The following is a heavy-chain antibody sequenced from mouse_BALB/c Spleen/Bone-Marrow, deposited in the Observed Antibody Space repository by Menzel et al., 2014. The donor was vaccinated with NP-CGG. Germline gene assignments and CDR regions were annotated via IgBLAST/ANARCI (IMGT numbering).Heavy chain of an antibody. Sequence: EVKLEESGGGLVQPKGSLKLSCAASEFTFXTYAMNWVRQAPGKGLEWVARIRSKSNNYATYYADSVKDRFTISRDDSQSLLYLQMNNLKTEDTAMYYCVTSTYFDVWGAGTTVTVSS. J-gene: IGHJ1*01. CDR2: IRSKSNNYAT. V-gene: IGHV10-1*02. CDR3: VTSTYFDV. D-gene: IGHD6-1*01. CDR1: EFTFXTYA.